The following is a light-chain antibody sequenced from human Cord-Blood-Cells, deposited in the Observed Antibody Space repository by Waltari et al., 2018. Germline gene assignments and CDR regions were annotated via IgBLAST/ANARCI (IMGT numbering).Light chain of an antibody. J-gene: IGKJ2*01. Sequence: SVLTQSPATPSSSPGDSTTLLCRASQDVSNYLAWYQQKPGQAPRLLIYDASNRATGIPARFSGSGSGTDFTLTISSLEPEDFAVYDCQQRSNWPPGYTFGQGTKLEIK. CDR2: DAS. CDR3: QQRSNWPPGYT. CDR1: QDVSNY. V-gene: IGKV3-11*01.